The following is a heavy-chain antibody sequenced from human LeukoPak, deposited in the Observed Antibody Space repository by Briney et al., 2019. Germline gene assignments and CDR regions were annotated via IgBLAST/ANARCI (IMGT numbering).Heavy chain of an antibody. Sequence: GGSLRLSCAASGFTFSSYSMNWVRQAPGKGLEWVSSISSSSSYIYYADSVKGRFTISRDNAKNSLYLQMNSLRAEDMALYYCAKDMYSSGWYYLDYWGQGTLVTVSS. J-gene: IGHJ4*02. D-gene: IGHD6-19*01. CDR3: AKDMYSSGWYYLDY. CDR2: ISSSSSYI. CDR1: GFTFSSYS. V-gene: IGHV3-21*04.